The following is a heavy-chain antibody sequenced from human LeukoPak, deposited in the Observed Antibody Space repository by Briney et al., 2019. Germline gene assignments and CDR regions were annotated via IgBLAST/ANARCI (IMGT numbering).Heavy chain of an antibody. J-gene: IGHJ3*02. D-gene: IGHD1-26*01. CDR3: ARGPVGADAFDI. CDR2: IYYSGST. CDR1: GGSISSGGYY. V-gene: IGHV4-31*03. Sequence: SETLSLTCTVSGGSISSGGYYWSWIRQHPGKGLEWIGYIYYSGSTYYNPSLKSRVTISVDTSKNQFSLKLSSVTAADTAVYYCARGPVGADAFDIWGQGTMVTVSS.